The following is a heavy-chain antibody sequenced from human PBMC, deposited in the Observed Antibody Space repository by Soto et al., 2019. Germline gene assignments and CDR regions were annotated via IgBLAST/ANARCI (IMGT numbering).Heavy chain of an antibody. D-gene: IGHD3-22*01. J-gene: IGHJ4*02. V-gene: IGHV3-30-3*01. CDR3: ARTPVGDSSGYYFDS. CDR2: ISYDGSNK. Sequence: PGVSLRLSCEASGFTFSSYAMHWVRQAPGKGLEWVAVISYDGSNKYYADSVKGRFTISRDNSKNTLYLQMNSLRAEDTAVYYCARTPVGDSSGYYFDSWGQGT. CDR1: GFTFSSYA.